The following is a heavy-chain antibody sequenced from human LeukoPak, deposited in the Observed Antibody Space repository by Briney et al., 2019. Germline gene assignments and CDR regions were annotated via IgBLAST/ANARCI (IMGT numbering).Heavy chain of an antibody. CDR3: TTGGHSYAGSGSYYSAYYYGMDV. J-gene: IGHJ6*02. V-gene: IGHV3-33*01. D-gene: IGHD3-10*01. Sequence: GGSLRLSCAASGFTFSGYGMHWVRQAPGKGLEWVAVIWFDGSNKYYADSVKGRFTISRDNSKNTLYLQMNSLKTEDAAVYYCTTGGHSYAGSGSYYSAYYYGMDVWGQGATVTVSS. CDR2: IWFDGSNK. CDR1: GFTFSGYG.